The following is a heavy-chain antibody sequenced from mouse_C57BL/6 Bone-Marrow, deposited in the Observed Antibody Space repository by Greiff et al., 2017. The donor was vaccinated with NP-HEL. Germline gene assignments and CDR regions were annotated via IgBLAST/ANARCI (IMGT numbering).Heavy chain of an antibody. J-gene: IGHJ3*01. CDR1: GYTFTDYN. V-gene: IGHV1-22*01. Sequence: EVQLVESGPELVKPGASVKMSCKASGYTFTDYNMHWVKQSHGKSLEWIGYINPNNGGTSYNQKFKGKATLTVNKSSSTAYMELRSLTSEDSAVYYGARDGSSSWFAYWGQGTLVTVSA. D-gene: IGHD1-1*01. CDR3: ARDGSSSWFAY. CDR2: INPNNGGT.